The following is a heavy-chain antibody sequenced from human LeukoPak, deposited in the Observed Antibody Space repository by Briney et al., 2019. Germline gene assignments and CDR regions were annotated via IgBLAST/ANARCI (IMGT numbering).Heavy chain of an antibody. CDR3: ASIYCSGGSCYD. J-gene: IGHJ4*02. Sequence: GGSLRLSCAASGFTFSSYSMNWVRQAPGKGLEWVSSISSSSYIYYADSVKGRFTISRDNAKNSLYLQMNSLRAEDTAVYYCASIYCSGGSCYDWGQGTLVTVSS. D-gene: IGHD2-15*01. V-gene: IGHV3-21*01. CDR1: GFTFSSYS. CDR2: ISSSSYI.